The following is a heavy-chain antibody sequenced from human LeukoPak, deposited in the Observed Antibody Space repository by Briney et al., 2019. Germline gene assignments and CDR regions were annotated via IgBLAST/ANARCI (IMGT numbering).Heavy chain of an antibody. CDR3: AKNNAVAGIFDY. Sequence: GGSLRLSCAASGFTFSSYAMSWVRQAPGKGLEWVPAISGSGGSTYYADSVKGRFTISRDNSKNTLYLQMNSLRPEDTAVYYCAKNNAVAGIFDYWGQGTLVTVSS. J-gene: IGHJ4*02. CDR1: GFTFSSYA. D-gene: IGHD6-19*01. CDR2: ISGSGGST. V-gene: IGHV3-23*01.